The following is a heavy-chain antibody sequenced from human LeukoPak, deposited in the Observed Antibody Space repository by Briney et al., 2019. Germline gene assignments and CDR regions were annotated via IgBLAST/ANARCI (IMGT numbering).Heavy chain of an antibody. V-gene: IGHV1-8*01. CDR1: GYTFTSYE. D-gene: IGHD3-16*01. CDR3: AREMMRARWFDP. J-gene: IGHJ5*02. CDR2: MSPDSGNT. Sequence: SVKASCKASGYTFTSYEINWVRQATGHGLEWMGWMSPDSGNTGYAQKFQGRVTMTRNTSISTAYMELSSLRSEDTAVYYCAREMMRARWFDPWGQGTLVTVSS.